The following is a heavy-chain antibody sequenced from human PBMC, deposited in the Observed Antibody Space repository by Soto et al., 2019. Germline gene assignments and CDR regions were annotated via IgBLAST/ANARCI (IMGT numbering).Heavy chain of an antibody. CDR3: ARDFWRNGVCLDV. CDR1: GFTFSNHW. J-gene: IGHJ6*02. V-gene: IGHV3-74*01. Sequence: EVQLVESGGGLVPPGGSLRLSCAASGFTFSNHWMHWVRQVPGKGLVWVSRINSDGSSTSYADSVKGRFTISRDNAKNTLYLEMNSLRVEDTAVFYCARDFWRNGVCLDVWGQGTTVTVSS. D-gene: IGHD2-8*01. CDR2: INSDGSST.